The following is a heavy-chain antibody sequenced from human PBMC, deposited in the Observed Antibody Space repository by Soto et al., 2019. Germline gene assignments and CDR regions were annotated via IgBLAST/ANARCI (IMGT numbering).Heavy chain of an antibody. V-gene: IGHV3-66*01. D-gene: IGHD2-15*01. Sequence: EVKLVESGGGLVQPGGSLRLSCAASGFTVSSKYMSWVRQAPGKGMEGVSVIYSGGTTYYADSVKGRFIISRDNPKNTLYLQMNSLRGEDTAVYYCAEGGYGDYAFDIWGQGTMVTVSS. CDR1: GFTVSSKY. J-gene: IGHJ3*02. CDR2: IYSGGTT. CDR3: AEGGYGDYAFDI.